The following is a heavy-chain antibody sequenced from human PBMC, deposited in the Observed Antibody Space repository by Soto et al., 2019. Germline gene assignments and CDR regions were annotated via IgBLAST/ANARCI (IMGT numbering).Heavy chain of an antibody. V-gene: IGHV3-30-3*01. CDR2: ISYDGSNK. CDR3: ARALAVAGSGPDY. J-gene: IGHJ4*02. Sequence: GGSLRLSCTVSGFTFSSYAMHWVRQAPGKGLEWVADISYDGSNKYYADSVKGRFTIPRDNSENTLYLQMNSLRTEDTAIYYCARALAVAGSGPDYWGQGTLVTISS. D-gene: IGHD6-19*01. CDR1: GFTFSSYA.